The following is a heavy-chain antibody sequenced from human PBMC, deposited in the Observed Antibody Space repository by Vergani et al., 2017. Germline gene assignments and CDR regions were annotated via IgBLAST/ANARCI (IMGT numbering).Heavy chain of an antibody. CDR1: GYTFIIYG. D-gene: IGHD7-27*01. CDR2: ISNHNGKT. CDR3: ARPNWGYGGMDV. Sequence: QVQLVQSGAEVKKPGASVKVSCKASGYTFIIYGISWVRQAPGQGLEWMGWISNHNGKTDYSQKFQGRVTMTTDISASTAYMELRSLRSDDTAMYYCARPNWGYGGMDVWGQGTMVTVSS. J-gene: IGHJ6*02. V-gene: IGHV1-18*01.